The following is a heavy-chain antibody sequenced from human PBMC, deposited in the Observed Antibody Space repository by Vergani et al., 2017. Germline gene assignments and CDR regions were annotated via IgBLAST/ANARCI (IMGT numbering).Heavy chain of an antibody. J-gene: IGHJ4*02. CDR3: ARGWEYYSSGWYIRGSSYFDY. CDR2: ISSSSSYI. D-gene: IGHD6-19*01. CDR1: GFTFSSYW. V-gene: IGHV3-21*01. Sequence: EVQLVESGGGLVQPGGSLRLSCAASGFTFSSYWMSWVRQAPGKGLEWVSSISSSSSYIYYADSVKGRFTISRDNAKNSLYLQMNSLRAEDTAVYYCARGWEYYSSGWYIRGSSYFDYWGQGTLVTVSS.